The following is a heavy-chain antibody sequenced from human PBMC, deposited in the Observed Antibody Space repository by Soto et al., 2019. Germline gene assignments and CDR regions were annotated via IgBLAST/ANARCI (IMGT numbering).Heavy chain of an antibody. V-gene: IGHV1-8*01. CDR1: GYTFTSYD. D-gene: IGHD5-12*01. J-gene: IGHJ4*02. CDR2: MNPNSGNT. Sequence: ASVKVSCKASGYTFTSYDINWVRQATGQGLEWMGWMNPNSGNTGYAQKFQGRDTMTRNTSISTAYMELSSLRSEDTAEYYCARGARYIVATMNYWGQGPLVTVCS. CDR3: ARGARYIVATMNY.